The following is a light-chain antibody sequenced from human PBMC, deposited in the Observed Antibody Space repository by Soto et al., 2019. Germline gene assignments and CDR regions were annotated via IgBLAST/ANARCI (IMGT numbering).Light chain of an antibody. Sequence: QSALTQPASVSGSPGQSITISCTGTSSDVGGYNYVSWYQQHPGKAPKLMIYDVSNRPSGVSNRLSGSKSGNTASLTISGLQAEDEADYYCSSYTSSSPYVVFGGGTKVTVL. CDR3: SSYTSSSPYVV. J-gene: IGLJ2*01. CDR2: DVS. V-gene: IGLV2-14*01. CDR1: SSDVGGYNY.